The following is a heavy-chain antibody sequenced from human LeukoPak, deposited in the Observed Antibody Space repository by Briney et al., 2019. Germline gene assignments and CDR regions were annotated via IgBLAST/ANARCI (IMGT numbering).Heavy chain of an antibody. CDR3: AKRGVVIRVILVGFHKEAFYFDS. J-gene: IGHJ4*02. D-gene: IGHD3-22*01. CDR1: GVTLSNYG. CDR2: ISGSGGRP. Sequence: GGSLRLSCAVSGVTLSNYGMAWVRQAPGKGLEWVAGISGSGGRPNYADSVKGRFTISRDNAKNTLYLQMNSLRAEDTAVYFCAKRGVVIRVILVGFHKEAFYFDSWGQGALVSVSS. V-gene: IGHV3-23*01.